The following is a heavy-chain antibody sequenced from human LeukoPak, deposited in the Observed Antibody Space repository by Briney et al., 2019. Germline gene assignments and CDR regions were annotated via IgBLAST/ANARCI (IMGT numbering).Heavy chain of an antibody. J-gene: IGHJ4*02. V-gene: IGHV3-11*03. CDR3: ARAIGRGPGGHFDY. D-gene: IGHD3-16*01. CDR2: ISNSGSYT. Sequence: WGSLTLTCAVSGLTYSAQYMSWIRQAPAKGLEWISYISNSGSYTNYADSVRGRLTICRDNAENFLFQQMNSLSAEDTAVYYCARAIGRGPGGHFDYWGQGTLVTVSS. CDR1: GLTYSAQY.